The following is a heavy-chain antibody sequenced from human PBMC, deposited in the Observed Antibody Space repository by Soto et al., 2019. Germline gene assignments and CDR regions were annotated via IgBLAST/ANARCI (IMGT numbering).Heavy chain of an antibody. D-gene: IGHD2-21*02. CDR3: TRHALQYCGGDCYLLPYFDL. J-gene: IGHJ2*01. Sequence: EVPLVESGGGLVQPGGSLKLSCAASGFTFSGSAMHWVRQASGKGLEWVGRIRSKANSHATAYAASVKGRFTISRDDSKNTAYLQMNSLKTEDTAVYYCTRHALQYCGGDCYLLPYFDLWGRGTLVTVSS. CDR1: GFTFSGSA. CDR2: IRSKANSHAT. V-gene: IGHV3-73*02.